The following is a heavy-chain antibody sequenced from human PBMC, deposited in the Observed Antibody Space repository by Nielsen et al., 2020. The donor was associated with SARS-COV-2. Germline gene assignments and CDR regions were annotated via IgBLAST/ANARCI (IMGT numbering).Heavy chain of an antibody. CDR3: ARFAQYYDILTGYYTHNWFDP. D-gene: IGHD3-9*01. V-gene: IGHV3-21*01. Sequence: GGSLRLSCAASGFTFSSYSMNWVRQAPGKGLEWVSSISSSSSYIYYADSVKGRFTISRDNAKNSLYLQMNSLRAEDTAVYYCARFAQYYDILTGYYTHNWFDPWGQGTLVTVSS. CDR1: GFTFSSYS. CDR2: ISSSSSYI. J-gene: IGHJ5*02.